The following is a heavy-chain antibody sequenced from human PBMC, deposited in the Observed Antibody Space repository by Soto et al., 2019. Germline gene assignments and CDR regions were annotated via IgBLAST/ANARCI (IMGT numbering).Heavy chain of an antibody. D-gene: IGHD5-12*01. CDR1: DFTVSRNH. CDR3: ANLNTNATNY. Sequence: GGSLRLSCAASDFTVSRNHMSWVRQAPGKGLEWVSIIYSGGSTYYADSVRGRFTISRDDSKNTLFLQMDSLRADDTAVYYCANLNTNATNYWGQGTLVTVSS. CDR2: IYSGGST. V-gene: IGHV3-53*01. J-gene: IGHJ4*02.